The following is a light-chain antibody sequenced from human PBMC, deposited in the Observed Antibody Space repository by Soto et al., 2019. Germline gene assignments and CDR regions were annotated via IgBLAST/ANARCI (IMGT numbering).Light chain of an antibody. V-gene: IGLV1-40*01. Sequence: QSVLTQPPSVSGAPGQRVTISCTGSSSNIGAGYDVHWYQQLPGTAPKLLIYGNSNRPSGVPDRFSGSKSGTSASLAITGLQAEDEADYYCQYYDSSLSGSVVFGGGTKLTAL. CDR3: QYYDSSLSGSVV. CDR2: GNS. J-gene: IGLJ2*01. CDR1: SSNIGAGYD.